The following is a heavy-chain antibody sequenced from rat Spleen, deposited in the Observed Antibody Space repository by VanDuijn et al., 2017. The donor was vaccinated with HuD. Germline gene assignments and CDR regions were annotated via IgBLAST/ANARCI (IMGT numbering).Heavy chain of an antibody. CDR3: ARHGRGKTTYYYVMDA. D-gene: IGHD4-5*01. V-gene: IGHV3-1*01. CDR1: GYSITSYY. Sequence: EVQLQESGPGLVKPSQSLSLTCSVTGYSITSYYWGWIRKFPGNKMEWIGHITYSGGINYNPSLKSRISITRDTSKNQFFLQFNSVTTEDTATYYCARHGRGKTTYYYVMDAWGQGASVTVSS. J-gene: IGHJ4*01. CDR2: ITYSGGI.